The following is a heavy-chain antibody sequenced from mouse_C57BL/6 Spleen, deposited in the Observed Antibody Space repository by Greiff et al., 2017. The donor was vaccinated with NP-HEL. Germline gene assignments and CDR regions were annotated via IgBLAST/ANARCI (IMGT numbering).Heavy chain of an antibody. J-gene: IGHJ4*01. CDR2: ISSGSSTI. CDR1: GFTFSDYG. CDR3: ARIRLRRGDYAMDY. D-gene: IGHD2-4*01. Sequence: VQLKESGGGLVKPGGSLKLSCAASGFTFSDYGMHWVRQAPEKGLEWVAYISSGSSTIYYADTVKGRFTISRDNAKNTLFLQMTSLRSEDTAMYYCARIRLRRGDYAMDYWGQGTSVTVSS. V-gene: IGHV5-17*01.